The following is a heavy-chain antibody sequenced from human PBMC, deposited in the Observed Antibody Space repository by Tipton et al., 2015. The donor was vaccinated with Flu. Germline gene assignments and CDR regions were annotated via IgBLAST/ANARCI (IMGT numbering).Heavy chain of an antibody. V-gene: IGHV4-38-2*01. D-gene: IGHD4-11*01. Sequence: TLSLTCAISHFSITSGYYWGWIRQAPGKGLEWIGNIHYSGSPHYNPSLKSRVTISIDTSKNQFSLRLSSVTAADTAVYCCARRDYSNYVSVPKNWFDPWGQGTLVTVSS. CDR2: IHYSGSP. CDR1: HFSITSGYY. J-gene: IGHJ5*02. CDR3: ARRDYSNYVSVPKNWFDP.